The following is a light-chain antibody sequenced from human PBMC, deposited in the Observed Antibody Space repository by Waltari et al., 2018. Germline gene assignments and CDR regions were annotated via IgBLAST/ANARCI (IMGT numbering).Light chain of an antibody. V-gene: IGKV1-39*01. J-gene: IGKJ3*01. CDR2: GAS. CDR3: QQSYSPPPIT. Sequence: DIQMTQSPSSLSASVGDRVTITCRSSQSISSFLNWYQQKPGKAPKLLIFGASNLQSGVPSRFGGSGSETDFTLTISSLQPEDFATYYCQQSYSPPPITFGPGTKVDVK. CDR1: QSISSF.